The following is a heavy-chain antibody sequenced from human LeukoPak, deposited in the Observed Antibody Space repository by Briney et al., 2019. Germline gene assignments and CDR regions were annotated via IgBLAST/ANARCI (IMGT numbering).Heavy chain of an antibody. CDR2: ISASGGST. Sequence: QAGGSLRLSCAASGFTLSSYAMSWVRQAPGKGLEWVSSISASGGSTNYADSVKGRFTLSRDNSKNTVYLQMNSLRAEDTAVYYCAKVMKGSERLTMVRGVIIKTAGLYYMDVWGKGTTVTVSS. J-gene: IGHJ6*03. D-gene: IGHD3-10*01. CDR3: AKVMKGSERLTMVRGVIIKTAGLYYMDV. V-gene: IGHV3-23*01. CDR1: GFTLSSYA.